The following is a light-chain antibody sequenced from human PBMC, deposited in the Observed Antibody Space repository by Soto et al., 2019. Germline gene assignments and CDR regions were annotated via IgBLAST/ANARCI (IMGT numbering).Light chain of an antibody. Sequence: EPVLTHSPGTLSLSPGERATLSCRASQSVRSSFLAWFQQRPGQAPRLLIFGASNRATGIPDRFSGGGSGKNFTLTVNRLEAEDFAVYYCQLYAYSKWAVGQWTKVDIK. CDR3: QLYAYSKWA. V-gene: IGKV3-20*01. CDR1: QSVRSSF. J-gene: IGKJ1*01. CDR2: GAS.